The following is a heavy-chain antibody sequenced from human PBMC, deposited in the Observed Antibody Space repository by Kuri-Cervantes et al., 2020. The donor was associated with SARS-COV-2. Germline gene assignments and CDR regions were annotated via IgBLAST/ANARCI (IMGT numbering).Heavy chain of an antibody. CDR3: ARDASYSGSYGSFQH. CDR1: GFTFSSYA. D-gene: IGHD1-26*01. CDR2: ISSSSSYT. Sequence: GGSLRLSCAASGFTFSSYAMHWVHQAPGKGLEWVSYISSSSSYTNYADSVKGRFTISRDNSKNTLYLQMNTLKTEDTAVFYCARDASYSGSYGSFQHWGQGTLVTVSS. J-gene: IGHJ1*01. V-gene: IGHV3-21*05.